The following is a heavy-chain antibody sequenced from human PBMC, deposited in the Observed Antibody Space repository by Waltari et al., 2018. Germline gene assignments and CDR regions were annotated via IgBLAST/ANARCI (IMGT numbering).Heavy chain of an antibody. V-gene: IGHV3-21*01. CDR3: ARDLGSRGPRGMDV. CDR2: ITSSSTYT. CDR1: GFTFSSYR. D-gene: IGHD2-2*01. Sequence: EVQLVESGGGLVKPGGYLRLSCAASGFTFSSYRMNWVRQAPGKGLEWVSSITSSSTYTYYADSVKGRFTISRDNARNSLFVEMKSLRAEDTAVYYCARDLGSRGPRGMDVWGQGTTVIVS. J-gene: IGHJ6*02.